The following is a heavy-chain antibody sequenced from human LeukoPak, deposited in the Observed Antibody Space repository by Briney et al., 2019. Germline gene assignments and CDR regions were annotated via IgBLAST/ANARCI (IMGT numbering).Heavy chain of an antibody. Sequence: PSETLSLTCTVSGGSISSYYWSWIRQPPGKGLEWIGYIHYSGSANYNPSLKSRVTISVDTSKNQFSLKLRSVTAADTAVYYCARDDLVIGGGAFDIWGQGTMVTVSS. CDR2: IHYSGSA. D-gene: IGHD2-21*01. CDR3: ARDDLVIGGGAFDI. V-gene: IGHV4-59*01. CDR1: GGSISSYY. J-gene: IGHJ3*02.